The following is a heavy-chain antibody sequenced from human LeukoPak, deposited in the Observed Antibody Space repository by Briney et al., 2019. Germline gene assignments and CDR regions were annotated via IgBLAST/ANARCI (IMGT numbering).Heavy chain of an antibody. CDR2: ISGSGGST. J-gene: IGHJ4*02. CDR1: GFIFSSYA. CDR3: AKDEISRRLRGGFDY. V-gene: IGHV3-23*01. D-gene: IGHD3-16*01. Sequence: GGSLRLSCTASGFIFSSYAMSWVRQAPGKGLEWVSAISGSGGSTYYADSVKGRFTISRDNSKNTLYLQMNSLRAEDTAVYYCAKDEISRRLRGGFDYWGQGTLVTVSS.